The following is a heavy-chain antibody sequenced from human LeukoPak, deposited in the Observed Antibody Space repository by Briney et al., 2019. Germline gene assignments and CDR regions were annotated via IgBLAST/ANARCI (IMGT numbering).Heavy chain of an antibody. V-gene: IGHV3-66*02. CDR2: IYSGGST. Sequence: TGGYLRLSCAASGFTVSSNYMSWVRQAPGKGLEWVSVIYSGGSTYYADSVKGRFTISRDNSKNTLYLQMNSLRAEDTAVYYCARGLTPVTPLDIWGQGTMVTVSS. CDR1: GFTVSSNY. J-gene: IGHJ3*02. D-gene: IGHD4-11*01. CDR3: ARGLTPVTPLDI.